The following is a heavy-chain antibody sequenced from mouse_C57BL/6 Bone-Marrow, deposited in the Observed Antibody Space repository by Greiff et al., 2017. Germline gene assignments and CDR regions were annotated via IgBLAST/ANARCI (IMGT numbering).Heavy chain of an antibody. CDR2: ILPSIGRT. V-gene: IGHV15-2*01. D-gene: IGHD2-1*01. CDR3: ARGLWYQAWFAY. CDR1: DSEVFPIAY. Sequence: QVQLQHSGSELRSPGSSVKLSCKDFDSEVFPIAYMSWVRQKPGHGFEWIGGILPSIGRTIYGEKFEDKATLDADTLSNTAYLELNSLTSEDSAIYYCARGLWYQAWFAYWGQGTLVTVSA. J-gene: IGHJ3*01.